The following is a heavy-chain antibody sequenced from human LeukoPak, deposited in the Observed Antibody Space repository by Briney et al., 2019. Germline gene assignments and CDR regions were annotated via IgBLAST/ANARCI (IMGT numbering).Heavy chain of an antibody. Sequence: GGSLRLSCAASGFTFDYYAMHWVRQAPGKGLEWVSGISWNSGSIGYADSVKGRFTISRDNAKNSLYLQMNSLRAEDTALYYCARGAYSSSWSSAYYFDYWGQGTLVTVSS. CDR2: ISWNSGSI. CDR3: ARGAYSSSWSSAYYFDY. D-gene: IGHD6-13*01. CDR1: GFTFDYYA. J-gene: IGHJ4*02. V-gene: IGHV3-9*01.